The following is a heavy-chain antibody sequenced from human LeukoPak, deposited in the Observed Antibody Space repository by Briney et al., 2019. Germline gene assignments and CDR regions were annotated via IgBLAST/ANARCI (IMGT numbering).Heavy chain of an antibody. V-gene: IGHV3-7*01. D-gene: IGHD3-22*01. CDR3: ARGDYDSSGYHFDY. CDR1: GFTFSSYE. CDR2: IKQDGSEK. Sequence: GGSLRLSCAASGFTFSSYEMSWVRQAPGKGLEWVANIKQDGSEKYYVDSVKGRFTISRDNAKNSLYLQMNSLRAEDTAVYYCARGDYDSSGYHFDYWGQGTLVTVSS. J-gene: IGHJ4*02.